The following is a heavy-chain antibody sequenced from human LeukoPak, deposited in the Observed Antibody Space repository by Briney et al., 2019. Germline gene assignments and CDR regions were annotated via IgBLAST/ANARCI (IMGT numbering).Heavy chain of an antibody. CDR1: GFTFSSYW. Sequence: GGSLRLSCAVSGFTFSSYWMSWFRQAPGKGLEWVANINQDGSQKFSVDSVKGRFTISRDNAKNSLSLQMNSLRVEDTAVYYCAKGGVLLWLGELPNCFDSWGQGTLVTVSS. CDR2: INQDGSQK. CDR3: AKGGVLLWLGELPNCFDS. D-gene: IGHD3-10*01. J-gene: IGHJ5*01. V-gene: IGHV3-7*03.